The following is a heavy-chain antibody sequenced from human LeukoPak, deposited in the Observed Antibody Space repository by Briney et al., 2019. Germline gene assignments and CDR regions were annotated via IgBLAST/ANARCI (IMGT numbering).Heavy chain of an antibody. CDR1: GYTLTELS. CDR3: ATPPYYDILTGYYKVEYFHH. Sequence: ASVKVSCKVSGYTLTELSMHWVRQAPGKGLEWMGGFDPEDGETIYVQTFQGRVTMTGDTSTDTAYMELSSLRSEDTAVYYCATPPYYDILTGYYKVEYFHHWGQGTLVTVSS. V-gene: IGHV1-24*01. D-gene: IGHD3-9*01. CDR2: FDPEDGET. J-gene: IGHJ1*01.